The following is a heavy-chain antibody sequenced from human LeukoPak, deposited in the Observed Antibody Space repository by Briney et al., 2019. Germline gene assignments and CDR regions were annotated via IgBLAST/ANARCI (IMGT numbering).Heavy chain of an antibody. D-gene: IGHD5-24*01. J-gene: IGHJ4*02. CDR2: IIPIFGTA. CDR1: GGTFSSNA. Sequence: SVKVSCKASGGTFSSNAISWVRQAPGQGLEWMGGIIPIFGTANYAQKFQGRVTVTADESTSTAYMELSSLRSEDTAVYYCAIEMATINKYYFDYWGQGTLVTVSS. V-gene: IGHV1-69*13. CDR3: AIEMATINKYYFDY.